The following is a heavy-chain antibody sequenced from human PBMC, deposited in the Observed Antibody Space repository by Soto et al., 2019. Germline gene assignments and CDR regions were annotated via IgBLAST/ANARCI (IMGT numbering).Heavy chain of an antibody. V-gene: IGHV1-58*01. J-gene: IGHJ5*02. CDR3: AAGGYFDH. CDR2: IGVGSGNT. D-gene: IGHD3-16*01. CDR1: GFTFTSSA. Sequence: QMQLVQSGPEVKKPGTSVKVSCKASGFTFTSSAVQWVRQARGQRLEWIGWIGVGSGNTNYAQKSQETVTITGDMYKSTAKMELSSLRSEDTAEDYCAAGGYFDHWGQGALDTVSS.